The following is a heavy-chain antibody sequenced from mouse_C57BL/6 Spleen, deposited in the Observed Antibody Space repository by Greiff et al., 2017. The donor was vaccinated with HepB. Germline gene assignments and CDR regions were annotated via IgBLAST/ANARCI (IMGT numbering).Heavy chain of an antibody. CDR1: GYTFTSYW. D-gene: IGHD2-3*01. V-gene: IGHV1-69*01. CDR2: IDPSDSYT. Sequence: QVQLQQPGAELVKPGASVKMSCKASGYTFTSYWMHWVKQRPGQGLEWIGEIDPSDSYTNYNQKFKGKSTLTVDKSSSTAYMQLSSLTSEDSAVYYCARGDGYHLDYWGQGTTLTVSS. J-gene: IGHJ2*01. CDR3: ARGDGYHLDY.